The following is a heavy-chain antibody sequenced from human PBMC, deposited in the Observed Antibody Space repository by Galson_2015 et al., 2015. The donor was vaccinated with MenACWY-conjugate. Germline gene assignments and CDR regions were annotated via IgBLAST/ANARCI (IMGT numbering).Heavy chain of an antibody. V-gene: IGHV3-66*01. Sequence: SLRLSCAAPGFTVSSNYMSWVRQAPGKGLECVSVIYSGGSTYYADSVKGRFTISRDNSKNTVYLQMNSLRAEDTAVYYCARDEYGYGLPYGMDVWGQGTTVTVSS. D-gene: IGHD4-17*01. CDR3: ARDEYGYGLPYGMDV. J-gene: IGHJ6*02. CDR2: IYSGGST. CDR1: GFTVSSNY.